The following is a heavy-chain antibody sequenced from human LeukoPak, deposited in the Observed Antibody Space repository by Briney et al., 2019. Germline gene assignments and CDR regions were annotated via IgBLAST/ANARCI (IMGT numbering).Heavy chain of an antibody. CDR3: GMSGDRVPLQDDVFDV. CDR1: GYSFTSYC. D-gene: IGHD1-26*01. V-gene: IGHV5-51*01. Sequence: GESLKISCNVSGYSFTSYCIGWVRQMPGKGLEWMGFIYPGDSGPTYSPSFQGQVTISVDKSINTAYLQWSSLQAADTAMYYCGMSGDRVPLQDDVFDVWGQGTMVTVST. CDR2: IYPGDSGP. J-gene: IGHJ3*01.